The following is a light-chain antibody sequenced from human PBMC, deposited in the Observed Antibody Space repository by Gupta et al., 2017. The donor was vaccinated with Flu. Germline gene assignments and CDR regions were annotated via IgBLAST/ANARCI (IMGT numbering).Light chain of an antibody. Sequence: EVVMTQSPLSLPVTLGQRASISCRSSQTLVYSDGNIYLHWFQQRPGQSPRRLIYQVSHRESGVPDRFSGSGSGADFTLKISRVEAEDVGVYYCMQGSRWPWAFGQGTKVEIK. CDR2: QVS. J-gene: IGKJ1*01. V-gene: IGKV2-30*01. CDR1: QTLVYSDGNIY. CDR3: MQGSRWPWA.